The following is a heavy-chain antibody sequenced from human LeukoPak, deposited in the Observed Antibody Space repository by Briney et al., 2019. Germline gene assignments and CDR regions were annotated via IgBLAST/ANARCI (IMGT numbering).Heavy chain of an antibody. CDR3: AKEGPNYYDSSGWFDP. V-gene: IGHV3-23*01. D-gene: IGHD3-22*01. Sequence: PGGSLRLSCAASGFTFSSYAMSWVRQAPGKGLEWVSAISGSGGSTYYADSVKGRFTISRDNSKNTLYLQMNSLRAEDTAVYYCAKEGPNYYDSSGWFDPWGQGTLVTVSS. CDR1: GFTFSSYA. CDR2: ISGSGGST. J-gene: IGHJ5*02.